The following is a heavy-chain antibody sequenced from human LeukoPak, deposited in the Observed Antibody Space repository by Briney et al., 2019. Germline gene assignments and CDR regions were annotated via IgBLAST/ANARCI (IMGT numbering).Heavy chain of an antibody. J-gene: IGHJ4*02. CDR2: IYYSGST. CDR1: GGSISSYY. V-gene: IGHV4-59*08. CDR3: ARHFFRYSGYDR. D-gene: IGHD5-12*01. Sequence: KPSETLSLTCTVSGGSISSYYWSWIRQPPGKGLEWIGYIYYSGSTNYNPSLKSRVTISVDTSKNQFSLKLSSVTAADTAVYYCARHFFRYSGYDRWGQGTLVTVSS.